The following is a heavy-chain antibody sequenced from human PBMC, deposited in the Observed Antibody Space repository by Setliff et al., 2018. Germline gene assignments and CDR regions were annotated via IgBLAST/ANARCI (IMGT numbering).Heavy chain of an antibody. CDR2: IHHSGST. CDR3: ARAGPPYIWFHDSSCAYFDY. J-gene: IGHJ4*02. CDR1: GYSISSGYY. Sequence: PSETLSLTCAVSGYSISSGYYWGWIRQPPGKGLEWIGSIHHSGSTYYNPSLKSRVTISVDTSKNQFSLKLSSVTAADTAVYYCARAGPPYIWFHDSSCAYFDYWGQGTLVTVSS. D-gene: IGHD3-22*01. V-gene: IGHV4-38-2*01.